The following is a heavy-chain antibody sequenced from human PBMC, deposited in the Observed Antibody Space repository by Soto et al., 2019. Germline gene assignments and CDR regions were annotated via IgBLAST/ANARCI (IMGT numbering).Heavy chain of an antibody. D-gene: IGHD2-8*01. CDR1: GYTFTSYD. CDR2: MNPNSGNT. CDR3: XXXXEGSGFDP. V-gene: IGHV1-8*01. J-gene: IGHJ5*02. Sequence: QVQLVQSGAEVKKPGASVKVSCKASGYTFTSYDINWVRQATGQGLEWMGWMNPNSGNTAYAQKFXXXXTXXXXXXXXXXXXXXXXXXXXXTAVXXXXXXXEGSGFDPWGQGTLVTVSS.